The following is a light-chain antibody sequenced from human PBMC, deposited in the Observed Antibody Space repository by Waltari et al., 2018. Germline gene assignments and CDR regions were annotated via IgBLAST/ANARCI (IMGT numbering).Light chain of an antibody. CDR3: SSYTSISTSVV. CDR1: SSDVGGYDF. J-gene: IGLJ2*01. V-gene: IGLV2-14*03. Sequence: QSALTQPASVSGSPGQSITISCTGTSSDVGGYDFVSWYQQYPGKAPKLVIYDVYYRPSGVSDRFSASKSGNPASLTISGLQTEDEADYYCSSYTSISTSVVFGGGTKLTVL. CDR2: DVY.